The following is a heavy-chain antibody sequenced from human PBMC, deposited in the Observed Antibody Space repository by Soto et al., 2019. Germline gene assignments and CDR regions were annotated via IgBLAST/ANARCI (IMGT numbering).Heavy chain of an antibody. D-gene: IGHD2-21*02. CDR1: GGSISSSSYF. Sequence: SETLSLTCSVSGGSISSSSYFWGRIRQPPGKGLEWIGSIYYSGSTYYNPSLKSRVTVSVDTSKNQFSLKLSSVTAADTAVYYCARHPSDFWFDPWGQGTLVTVSS. J-gene: IGHJ5*02. CDR2: IYYSGST. V-gene: IGHV4-39*01. CDR3: ARHPSDFWFDP.